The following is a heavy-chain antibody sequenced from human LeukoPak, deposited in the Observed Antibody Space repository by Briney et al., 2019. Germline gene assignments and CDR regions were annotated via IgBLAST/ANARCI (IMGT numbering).Heavy chain of an antibody. CDR2: IYYSGST. J-gene: IGHJ4*02. V-gene: IGHV4-30-4*01. D-gene: IGHD5-18*01. Sequence: SETLSLTCTVSGGSISSGDYYWSWLRQPPGKGLEWIGFIYYSGSTHYNPSLKSRVIISLDTSKNQFSLRLTSVTAADTAVYYCASMDSAMAFGYWGQGTLVTVSS. CDR1: GGSISSGDYY. CDR3: ASMDSAMAFGY.